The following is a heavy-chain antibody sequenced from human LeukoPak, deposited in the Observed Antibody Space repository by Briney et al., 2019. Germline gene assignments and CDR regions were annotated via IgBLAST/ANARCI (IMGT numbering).Heavy chain of an antibody. CDR3: ARHHYDYVWGSYRFDY. J-gene: IGHJ4*02. Sequence: PSETLSLTCTVSGGSISSYYWSWIRQPPGKGLEWIGYIYYSGSTNYNPSLKSRVTISVDTSRNQFSLKLSSVTAAETAVYYCARHHYDYVWGSYRFDYWGQGTLVTVSS. D-gene: IGHD3-16*02. CDR2: IYYSGST. V-gene: IGHV4-59*08. CDR1: GGSISSYY.